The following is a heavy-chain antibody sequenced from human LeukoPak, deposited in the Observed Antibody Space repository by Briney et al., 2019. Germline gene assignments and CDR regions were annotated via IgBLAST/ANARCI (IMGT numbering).Heavy chain of an antibody. V-gene: IGHV1-2*02. CDR1: GYTFTVYY. J-gene: IGHJ4*02. CDR3: ASSLSSGWYPRYYFDY. CDR2: MNINTGGT. D-gene: IGHD6-19*01. Sequence: ASVKLSCTASGYTFTVYYIHWVRQAPGQGLEWMGWMNINTGGTSYAQKFQGRVTMTRATSTSTAYLELTRLTSDDTAVYYCASSLSSGWYPRYYFDYWGQGTLVTVSS.